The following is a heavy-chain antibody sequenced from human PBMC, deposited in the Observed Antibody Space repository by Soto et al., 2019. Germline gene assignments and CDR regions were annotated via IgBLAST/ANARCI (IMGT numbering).Heavy chain of an antibody. D-gene: IGHD3-16*02. CDR1: GLTFSGHW. V-gene: IGHV3-7*03. J-gene: IGHJ4*02. Sequence: GGSLRLSCAASGLTFSGHWMTWVRQTPGEGLQWVAAIKPDGSETFYVDSVKGRFTISRDNARNSLLLQMARLRAEEPACYCCTSRPSGWTYHAGFDFWGQGALVTVSS. CDR3: TSRPSGWTYHAGFDF. CDR2: IKPDGSET.